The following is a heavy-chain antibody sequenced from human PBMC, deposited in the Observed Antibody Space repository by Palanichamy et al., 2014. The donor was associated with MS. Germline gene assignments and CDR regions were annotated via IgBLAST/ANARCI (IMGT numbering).Heavy chain of an antibody. V-gene: IGHV3-21*01. Sequence: SISSTRTYIFYADSVKGRFTISRDNARNSLFLQMDSLRAEDTAVYYCARDWPADRVFDYVGQGTLVTVSS. D-gene: IGHD1-14*01. J-gene: IGHJ4*02. CDR3: ARDWPADRVFDY. CDR2: ISSTRTYI.